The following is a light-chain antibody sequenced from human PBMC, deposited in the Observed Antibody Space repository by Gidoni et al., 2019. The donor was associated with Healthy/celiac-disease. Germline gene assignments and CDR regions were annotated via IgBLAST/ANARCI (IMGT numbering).Light chain of an antibody. V-gene: IGKV1-33*01. Sequence: DIPMTQSPSSLSASVGDRVTITCQASQDISNYLNWYQQKPGKAPKLLIYDASNLETGVPSRFSGSGSGTDFTFTISSLQPEDIATYYCQQYDNLPRFTFGPXTKVDIK. J-gene: IGKJ3*01. CDR1: QDISNY. CDR2: DAS. CDR3: QQYDNLPRFT.